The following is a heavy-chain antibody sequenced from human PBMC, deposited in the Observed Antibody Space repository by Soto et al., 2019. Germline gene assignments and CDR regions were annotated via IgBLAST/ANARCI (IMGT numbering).Heavy chain of an antibody. CDR3: ARLPRSSSAWNFDY. D-gene: IGHD6-19*01. J-gene: IGHJ4*02. V-gene: IGHV4-30-2*01. Sequence: SETLSLTCTVSGGSISSGGYSWSWIRQPPGKGLEWIGYIYHSGSTYYNPSLKSRVTISVDRSKNQFSLKLSSVTAADTAVYYCARLPRSSSAWNFDYWGQGTPVTVSS. CDR1: GGSISSGGYS. CDR2: IYHSGST.